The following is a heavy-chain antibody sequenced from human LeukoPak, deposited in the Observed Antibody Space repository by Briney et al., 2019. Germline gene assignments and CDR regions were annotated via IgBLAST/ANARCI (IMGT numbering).Heavy chain of an antibody. CDR2: IYTSGST. Sequence: PSETLSLTCTVSGGSISSGSYYWRWIRQPAGKGLEWIGRIYTSGSTNYNPSLKSRVTISVDTSKNQFSLKLSSVTAADTAVYYCARAVVVVPAAMFGSFLGYYYYYMDVWGKGTTVTISS. CDR3: ARAVVVVPAAMFGSFLGYYYYYMDV. CDR1: GGSISSGSYY. D-gene: IGHD2-2*01. V-gene: IGHV4-61*02. J-gene: IGHJ6*03.